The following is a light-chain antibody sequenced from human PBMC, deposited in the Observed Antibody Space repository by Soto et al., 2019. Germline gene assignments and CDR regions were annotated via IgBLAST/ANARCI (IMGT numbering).Light chain of an antibody. CDR1: SSDVGSYNL. V-gene: IGLV2-23*01. J-gene: IGLJ2*01. Sequence: SALTQPASVSGSPGQSITISCTGTSSDVGSYNLVSWYQQHPGKAPKLMIYEGSKRPSGVSNRFSGSKSGNTASLTISGVQAEDEAEYYCCSYAGSSLAFGGGTKLTVL. CDR3: CSYAGSSLA. CDR2: EGS.